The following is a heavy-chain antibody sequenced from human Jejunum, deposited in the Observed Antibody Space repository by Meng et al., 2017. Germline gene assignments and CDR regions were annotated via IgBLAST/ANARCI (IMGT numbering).Heavy chain of an antibody. D-gene: IGHD1-14*01. V-gene: IGHV4-4*02. J-gene: IGHJ4*02. CDR2: VWPSGAT. CDR3: ARAIRERYFDS. CDR1: GVSTTAPFY. Sequence: QVQLQESGPGLVKPSGTLSPTCTVSGVSTTAPFYWTWIRQAPGKGLEWIGEVWPSGATYYNPSLRSRITISIDTSNNQFSLEVAFLTAADTAVYYCARAIRERYFDSWGQGTLVTVSS.